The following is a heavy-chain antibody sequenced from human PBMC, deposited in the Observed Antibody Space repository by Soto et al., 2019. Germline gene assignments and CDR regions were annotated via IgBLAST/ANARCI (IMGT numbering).Heavy chain of an antibody. V-gene: IGHV3-7*01. Sequence: EVQLVESGGGLVQPGGSLRLSCTASGFTFSDYWMSWVRQAPGKGLEWVADIKQDGKKTYYVASVKGRFTISRDNAEKSLHPEMNRLTTQGKGVYYCSKDLKYGHDFRGQGTLVNVSS. CDR2: IKQDGKKT. J-gene: IGHJ4*02. CDR3: SKDLKYGHDF. D-gene: IGHD4-17*01. CDR1: GFTFSDYW.